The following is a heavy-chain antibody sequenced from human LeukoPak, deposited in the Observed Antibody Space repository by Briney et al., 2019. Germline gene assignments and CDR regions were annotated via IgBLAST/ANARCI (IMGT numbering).Heavy chain of an antibody. Sequence: VESLKISCKGSGYSFTSYWIGWVRQMPGKGLEWMGIIYPGDSDTRYSPSFQGQVTISADKSISTAYLQWSSLKASDTAMYYCARRGRDGYNYNYYYYYMDVWGKGTTVTVSS. V-gene: IGHV5-51*01. CDR1: GYSFTSYW. CDR3: ARRGRDGYNYNYYYYYMDV. CDR2: IYPGDSDT. J-gene: IGHJ6*03. D-gene: IGHD5-24*01.